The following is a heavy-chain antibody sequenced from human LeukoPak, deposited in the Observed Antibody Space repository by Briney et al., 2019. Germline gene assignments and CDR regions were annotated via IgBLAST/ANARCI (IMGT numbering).Heavy chain of an antibody. J-gene: IGHJ1*01. V-gene: IGHV3-23*01. CDR1: GFTFSNYG. Sequence: PGGSLRLSCAASGFTFSNYGMSWVRQAPGKGLEWVSTISGSGAYTYYADSVKGRFTISRDNSKNTLYLQMNSLRAEDTAVYYCAKYFASGSYYKLPHWGQGTLVTVSS. D-gene: IGHD3-10*01. CDR2: ISGSGAYT. CDR3: AKYFASGSYYKLPH.